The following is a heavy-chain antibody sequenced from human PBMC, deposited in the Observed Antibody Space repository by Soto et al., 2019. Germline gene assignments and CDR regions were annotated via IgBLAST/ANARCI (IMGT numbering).Heavy chain of an antibody. J-gene: IGHJ6*02. Sequence: SVKVSCKASGGTFSSYAISWVRQAPGQGLEWMGGIIPIFGTANYAQKFQGRVTITADESTSTAYMELSSLRSEDTAVYYCARDDDFNNIRMDVWGQGTTVTVSS. CDR1: GGTFSSYA. CDR3: ARDDDFNNIRMDV. D-gene: IGHD1-20*01. V-gene: IGHV1-69*13. CDR2: IIPIFGTA.